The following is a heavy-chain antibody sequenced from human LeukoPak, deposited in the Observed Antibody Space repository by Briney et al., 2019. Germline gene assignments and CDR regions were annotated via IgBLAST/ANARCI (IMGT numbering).Heavy chain of an antibody. J-gene: IGHJ4*02. CDR2: IWNDGSNK. Sequence: GGSLRLSCAASGFTFSTYGMHWVRQAPGKGLEWVAVIWNDGSNKYYADSVKGRFTISRDNSKNTVYLQMNSLRAEDTAVYSCARASGPFDYWGQGTLVTVSS. CDR3: ARASGPFDY. V-gene: IGHV3-33*01. D-gene: IGHD3-10*01. CDR1: GFTFSTYG.